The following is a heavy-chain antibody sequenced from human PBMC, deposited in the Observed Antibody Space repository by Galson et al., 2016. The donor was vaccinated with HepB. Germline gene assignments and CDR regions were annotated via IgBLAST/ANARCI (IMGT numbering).Heavy chain of an antibody. D-gene: IGHD4-17*01. CDR2: ISGSGRST. J-gene: IGHJ4*02. CDR1: GFTFSSYA. Sequence: SLRLSCAASGFTFSSYAMSWVRQAPGKGLEWVSAISGSGRSTYYADSVKGRFTISRDNSKNTLYLQMNSLRAEDTAVYYCATHPSNLPVKDLDNWGQGTLVTVSS. CDR3: ATHPSNLPVKDLDN. V-gene: IGHV3-23*01.